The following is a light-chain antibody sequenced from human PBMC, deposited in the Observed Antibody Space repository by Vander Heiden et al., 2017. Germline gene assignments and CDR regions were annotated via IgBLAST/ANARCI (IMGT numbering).Light chain of an antibody. CDR3: QTCDTGIVI. J-gene: IGLJ2*01. CDR1: SGHSNYA. CDR2: VNSDGTH. Sequence: QLVVTQSPSASASLGASVSLTCILGSGHSNYAIAWHQQQPEKGPGYLLNVNSDGTHRKGDRIPVRCSGSSSAAERYLTISTPQSEDEADYSCQTCDTGIVIIGGGTKLTVL. V-gene: IGLV4-69*01.